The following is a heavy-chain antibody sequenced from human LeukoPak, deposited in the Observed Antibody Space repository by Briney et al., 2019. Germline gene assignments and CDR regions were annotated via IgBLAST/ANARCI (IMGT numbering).Heavy chain of an antibody. CDR2: ISSSSSYI. D-gene: IGHD1-7*01. J-gene: IGHJ4*02. V-gene: IGHV3-21*01. CDR1: GFTFSSYS. Sequence: PGGSLRLSCAASGFTFSSYSMNWVRQAPGKGLEWVSSISSSSSYIYYADSVKGRFTISRDNAKNSLYLQMNSLRAEDTAVYYCARVQLLVFKVRFTGNWGQETRVTVS. CDR3: ARVQLLVFKVRFTGN.